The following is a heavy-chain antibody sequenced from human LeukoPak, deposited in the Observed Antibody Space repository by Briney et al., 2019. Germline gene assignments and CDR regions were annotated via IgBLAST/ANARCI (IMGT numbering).Heavy chain of an antibody. D-gene: IGHD6-25*01. CDR3: AREERAATAYYFDY. CDR1: GLTFSNYA. CDR2: ITGSGRGT. V-gene: IGHV3-23*01. Sequence: PGGSPRLSCTASGLTFSNYATTWFRKAPGKGLEWVSFITGSGRGTYYADSVKGRFSVSRDNSQNTVFLHMNSLRAEDTAVYYCAREERAATAYYFDYWGQGTLVTVSS. J-gene: IGHJ4*02.